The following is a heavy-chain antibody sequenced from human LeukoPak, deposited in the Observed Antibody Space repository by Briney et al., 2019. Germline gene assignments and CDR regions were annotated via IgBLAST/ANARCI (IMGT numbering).Heavy chain of an antibody. D-gene: IGHD3-10*01. CDR2: ISGSGGST. CDR1: GFIVSNNY. CDR3: AKYGSGSYFDGMDV. J-gene: IGHJ6*02. Sequence: GGSLRLSCAASGFIVSNNYMSWVRQAPGKGLEWVSAISGSGGSTYYADSVKGRFTISRDNSKNTLYLQMNSLRAEDTAVYYCAKYGSGSYFDGMDVWGQGTTVTVSS. V-gene: IGHV3-23*01.